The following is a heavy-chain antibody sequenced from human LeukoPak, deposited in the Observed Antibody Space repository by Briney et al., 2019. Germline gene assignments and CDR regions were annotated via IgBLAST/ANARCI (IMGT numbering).Heavy chain of an antibody. J-gene: IGHJ4*02. Sequence: PSGTLSLTCTVSGGSITSYYWSWIRQPAGKGLEWIGRIYSSGSTNHNPSLKSRVTMSIDTSKNQFSLTLSSATAADTAVYYCARGLRSLDYWGQGTLVTVSS. D-gene: IGHD5-12*01. CDR2: IYSSGST. CDR1: GGSITSYY. V-gene: IGHV4-4*07. CDR3: ARGLRSLDY.